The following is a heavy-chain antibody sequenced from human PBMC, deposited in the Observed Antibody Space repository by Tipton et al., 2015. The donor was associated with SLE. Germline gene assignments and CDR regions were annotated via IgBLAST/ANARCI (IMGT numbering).Heavy chain of an antibody. CDR2: IDHSGVT. J-gene: IGHJ2*01. CDR1: GDSITRSSFY. D-gene: IGHD6-13*01. Sequence: TLSLTCTVSGDSITRSSFYWGWIRQPPGKGLEWIGDIDHSGVTHYNPSLKSRVTISRDTSGNHFSLNLNSVTATDTAVYYCARAEFSSNWYMYWHFDLWGRGTLVTVSS. V-gene: IGHV4-39*02. CDR3: ARAEFSSNWYMYWHFDL.